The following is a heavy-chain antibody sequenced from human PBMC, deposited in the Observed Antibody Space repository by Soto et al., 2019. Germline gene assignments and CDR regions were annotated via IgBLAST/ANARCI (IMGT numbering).Heavy chain of an antibody. Sequence: EVQVLESGGGLVQPGGSLRLSCAASGFSFSNSAMNWVRQAPGKGLQWVSVIGGSGDSPYYADSVKGRFTISRDNSKNTLYLQMNSLRAEDTAVYYCAAGFSSGWGRGGNMDVWGKGTTVTVSS. V-gene: IGHV3-23*01. J-gene: IGHJ6*03. CDR1: GFSFSNSA. CDR3: AAGFSSGWGRGGNMDV. CDR2: IGGSGDSP. D-gene: IGHD6-19*01.